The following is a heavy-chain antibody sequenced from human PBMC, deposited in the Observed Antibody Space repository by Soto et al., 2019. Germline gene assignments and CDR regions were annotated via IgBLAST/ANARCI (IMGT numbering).Heavy chain of an antibody. CDR2: IYYSGST. CDR1: GGSISSYY. CDR3: ARGRGGWFINQLLNAFDI. V-gene: IGHV4-59*01. Sequence: QVQLQESGPGLVKPSETLSLTCTVSGGSISSYYWRWIRQPPGKGLEWIGYIYYSGSTNYNPSLKSRVTISVDPSQNQLSLKLSSVTAADTAVYYCARGRGGWFINQLLNAFDIWGQGTMVTVSS. D-gene: IGHD2-2*01. J-gene: IGHJ3*02.